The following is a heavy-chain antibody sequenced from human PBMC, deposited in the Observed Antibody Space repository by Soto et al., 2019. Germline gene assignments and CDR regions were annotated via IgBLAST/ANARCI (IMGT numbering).Heavy chain of an antibody. CDR1: GSSITITHY. CDR2: IHHSGSVFESGST. CDR3: ARNSSSCYFDY. V-gene: IGHV4-38-2*01. D-gene: IGHD6-13*01. Sequence: SETLSLTCAVSGSSITITHYWGWIRQPPGKGLEWIGSIHHSGSVFESGSTHYNPSFKSRVTISADTSKNQFSLKLTSVTAADTALYYCARNSSSCYFDYWGRGILVTVSS. J-gene: IGHJ4*02.